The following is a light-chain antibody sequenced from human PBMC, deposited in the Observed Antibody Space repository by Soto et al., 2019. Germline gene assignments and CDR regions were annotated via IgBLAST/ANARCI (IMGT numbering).Light chain of an antibody. CDR3: QQYGTAPIT. J-gene: IGKJ5*01. Sequence: ENVWTQSPGTLSFSPVERASLSCRASQTVSSYLTWYQQRPGQAPRLLIYGASKRATGIPDRFSGSGSGTDFSLTISRLEPEDFALYYCQQYGTAPITFGQGTRLEIK. V-gene: IGKV3-20*01. CDR2: GAS. CDR1: QTVSSY.